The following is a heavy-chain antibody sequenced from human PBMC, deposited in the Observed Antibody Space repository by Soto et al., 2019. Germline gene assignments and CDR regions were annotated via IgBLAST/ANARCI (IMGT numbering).Heavy chain of an antibody. CDR3: AKGHSSGWHYYDY. CDR1: GFTFSSYG. V-gene: IGHV3-30*18. D-gene: IGHD6-19*01. CDR2: ISYDGSNK. Sequence: GGSLRLSCAASGFTFSSYGMHWVRQAPGKGLEWVAVISYDGSNKYYADSVKGRFTISRDNSKNTLYLQMNSLRAEDTAVYYCAKGHSSGWHYYDYWGQGNLVTVSS. J-gene: IGHJ4*02.